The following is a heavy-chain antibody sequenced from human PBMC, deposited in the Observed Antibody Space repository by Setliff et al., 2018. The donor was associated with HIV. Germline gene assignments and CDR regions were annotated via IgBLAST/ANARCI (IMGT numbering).Heavy chain of an antibody. Sequence: ASETLSLTCAVYGGSFSGYWSWIRQSPGKGLEWLGEINHSGRTKYNPSLKSRVTMSVDTSKNQFSLKLKSVTAADTAVYYCAREDTTGYYSLSAFDIWGQGTLVTVSS. D-gene: IGHD3-22*01. J-gene: IGHJ3*02. CDR2: INHSGRT. CDR3: AREDTTGYYSLSAFDI. CDR1: GGSFSGY. V-gene: IGHV4-34*01.